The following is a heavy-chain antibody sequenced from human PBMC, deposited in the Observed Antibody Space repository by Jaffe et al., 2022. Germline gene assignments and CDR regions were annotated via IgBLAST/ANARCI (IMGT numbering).Heavy chain of an antibody. CDR1: GGSISSSSYY. CDR3: ARGDPEFNSSGQTGVSNFDI. D-gene: IGHD6-19*01. J-gene: IGHJ3*02. V-gene: IGHV4-39*01. CDR2: IYYSGST. Sequence: QLQLQESGPGLVKPSETLSLTCTVSGGSISSSSYYWGWIRQPPGKGLEWIGSIYYSGSTYYNPSLKSRVTISVDTSKNQFSLKLSSVTAADTAVYYCARGDPEFNSSGQTGVSNFDIWGQGTMVTVSS.